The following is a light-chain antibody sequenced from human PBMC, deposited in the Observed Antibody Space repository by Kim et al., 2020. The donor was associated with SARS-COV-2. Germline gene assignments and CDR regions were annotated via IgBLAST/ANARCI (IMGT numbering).Light chain of an antibody. V-gene: IGKV3-15*01. J-gene: IGKJ2*01. CDR3: QQYSHWPAYT. CDR1: QSVDAKY. CDR2: CTS. Sequence: PREVATLSCVDSQSVDAKYLAWYQHKPGQAPMLLIYCTSTRATDNPARFSGSGSGTEFTLIINSLQSEDFAVYYCQQYSHWPAYTFGQGTKLEI.